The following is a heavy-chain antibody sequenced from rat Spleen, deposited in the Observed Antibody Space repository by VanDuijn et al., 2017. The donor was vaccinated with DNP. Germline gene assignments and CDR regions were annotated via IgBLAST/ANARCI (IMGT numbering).Heavy chain of an antibody. V-gene: IGHV5-20*01. Sequence: EVQLVESGGGLVQPGRSLKLSCAASGFIFTDYYMAWVRQAPTKGLEWVASISYDGGSTYYRDAVKGQFTISRDNAKSSLYLQMDSLRSEDTATYYCTTAAAIWGYAMDAWGQGTSVTVSS. CDR3: TTAAAIWGYAMDA. CDR1: GFIFTDYY. D-gene: IGHD1-2*01. J-gene: IGHJ4*01. CDR2: ISYDGGST.